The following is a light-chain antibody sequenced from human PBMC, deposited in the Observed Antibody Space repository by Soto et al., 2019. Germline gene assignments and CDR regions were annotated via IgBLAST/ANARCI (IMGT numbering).Light chain of an antibody. CDR3: SSLTSSTTLV. CDR2: EVS. J-gene: IGLJ2*01. CDR1: SSDVGGYDS. Sequence: QSALTQPASVSGSPGQSITISCTGTSSDVGGYDSVSWYQQHPGNAPKLMIYEVSYRPSGVSDRFSGSKSGDTASLTISGLQAEDEAEYYCSSLTSSTTLVFGGGTKLTVL. V-gene: IGLV2-14*01.